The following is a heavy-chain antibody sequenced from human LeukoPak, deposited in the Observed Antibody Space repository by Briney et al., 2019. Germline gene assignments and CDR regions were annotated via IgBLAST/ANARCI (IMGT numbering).Heavy chain of an antibody. CDR3: AKDSDRAYYYDSSGYLTFDY. Sequence: GGSLRLSCAASEFTVSNKYISWVRQAPGKGLEWVSVIYSGGTAYYADSVKGRFTISRDNSKNTLYLQMNSLRAEDTAVYYCAKDSDRAYYYDSSGYLTFDYWGQGTLVTVSS. CDR2: IYSGGTA. V-gene: IGHV3-53*01. CDR1: EFTVSNKY. J-gene: IGHJ4*02. D-gene: IGHD3-22*01.